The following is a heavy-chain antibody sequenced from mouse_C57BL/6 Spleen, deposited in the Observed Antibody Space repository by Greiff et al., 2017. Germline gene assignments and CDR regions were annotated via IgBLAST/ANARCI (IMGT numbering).Heavy chain of an antibody. CDR3: ARKIRDAGYFDV. D-gene: IGHD5-1-1*01. Sequence: QVHVKQSGAELVRPGTSVKLSCKASGYTFTSYWMHWVKQRPGQGLEWIGVIDPSDSYTNYNQKFKGKATLTVDTSSSTAYMQLSSLTSEDSAVYYCARKIRDAGYFDVWGTGTTVTVSS. CDR2: IDPSDSYT. J-gene: IGHJ1*03. V-gene: IGHV1-59*01. CDR1: GYTFTSYW.